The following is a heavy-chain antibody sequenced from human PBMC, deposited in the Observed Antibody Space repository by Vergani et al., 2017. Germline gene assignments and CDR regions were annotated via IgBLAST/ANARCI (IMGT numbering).Heavy chain of an antibody. CDR3: AKQYFVSGNYLFDY. Sequence: EVPLLESGGGLVQPGGSLRLICAASEFTFRNHAMNWVRPAPGKGLEWVSGISGSGVSAYYTDSVKGRFTNSRDNSKNMLFLQMNNLRTEDKAIYYCAKQYFVSGNYLFDYWGQGTLVTVSS. V-gene: IGHV3-23*01. CDR2: ISGSGVSA. D-gene: IGHD3-10*01. CDR1: EFTFRNHA. J-gene: IGHJ4*02.